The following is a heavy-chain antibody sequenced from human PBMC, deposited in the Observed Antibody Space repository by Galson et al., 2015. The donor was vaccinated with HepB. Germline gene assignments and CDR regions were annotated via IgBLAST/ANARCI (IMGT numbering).Heavy chain of an antibody. CDR3: ARDRMGATGGDETFDI. J-gene: IGHJ3*02. CDR2: ISYDGSNR. D-gene: IGHD1-26*01. V-gene: IGHV3-30*04. Sequence: SLRLSCAASGFTFSAYSMHWVRQAPGKGLEWVALISYDGSNRDYTDSVKGRFTISRDNPKNTLNLQMNGLTAEDTAVYYCARDRMGATGGDETFDIWGQGTMVTVFS. CDR1: GFTFSAYS.